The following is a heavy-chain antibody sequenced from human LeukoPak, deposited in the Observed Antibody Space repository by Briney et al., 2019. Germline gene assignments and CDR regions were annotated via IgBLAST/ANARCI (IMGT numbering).Heavy chain of an antibody. CDR3: ARDKRPATIIPYDWFDP. J-gene: IGHJ5*02. V-gene: IGHV3-30-3*01. Sequence: GGSLRLSCAASGFTFSSYAMHWVRQAPGKGLEWVAVISYDGSNKYYADSVKGRFTISRDNSKNTLYLQMNSLRAEDTAVYYCARDKRPATIIPYDWFDPWGQGTLVTVSS. D-gene: IGHD5-12*01. CDR1: GFTFSSYA. CDR2: ISYDGSNK.